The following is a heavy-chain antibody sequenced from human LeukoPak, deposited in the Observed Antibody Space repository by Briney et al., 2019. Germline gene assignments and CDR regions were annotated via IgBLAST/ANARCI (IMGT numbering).Heavy chain of an antibody. V-gene: IGHV3-23*01. CDR1: GFTFSSYA. CDR2: ISGSGGST. D-gene: IGHD2-8*01. CDR3: AISKGYCTNGVCHD. J-gene: IGHJ4*02. Sequence: GGSLRLSCAASGFTFSSYAMSWVRQAPGKGLEWVSAISGSGGSTYYADSVKGRFTISRDNSKNTLYLQMNSLRAEDTAVYYCAISKGYCTNGVCHDWGQGTLVTVSS.